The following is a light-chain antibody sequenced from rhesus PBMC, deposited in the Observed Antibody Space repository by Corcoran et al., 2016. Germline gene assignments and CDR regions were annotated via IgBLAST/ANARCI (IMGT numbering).Light chain of an antibody. V-gene: IGKV1S14*01. Sequence: DIQMTQSPSSLSAPIGDTVTITCRARQDSGNASAWYQLKPGKAPSPLINYASNLHIGVPSRFRGSGSGTDFTLSINGLQAEDFAIYYCQQHNTYPPTFGQGTKV. CDR1: QDSGNA. CDR2: YAS. CDR3: QQHNTYPPT. J-gene: IGKJ1*01.